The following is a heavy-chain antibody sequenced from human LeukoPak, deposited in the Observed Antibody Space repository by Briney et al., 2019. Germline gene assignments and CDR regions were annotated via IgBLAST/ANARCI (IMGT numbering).Heavy chain of an antibody. V-gene: IGHV3-20*04. CDR2: INWNGGST. CDR1: GFTFDDYG. J-gene: IGHJ6*03. Sequence: GGSLRLSCAASGFTFDDYGMSWVRQAPGKGLEWVSGINWNGGSTGYADSVKGRFTISRDNAKSSLYLQMNSLRAEDTALYYCARVLGATLYYYMDVWGKGTTVTVSS. CDR3: ARVLGATLYYYMDV. D-gene: IGHD1-26*01.